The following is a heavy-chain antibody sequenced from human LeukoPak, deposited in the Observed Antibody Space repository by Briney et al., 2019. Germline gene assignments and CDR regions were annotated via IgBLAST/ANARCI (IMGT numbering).Heavy chain of an antibody. J-gene: IGHJ3*02. Sequence: PGGSLRLSCAASEFTFSSNAMSWVRQAPGKGLKWFSAISGSGGSTYYADSVKGRFTISRDNSKNTLYLQMNSLRAEDTAVYYCAKDTMIEDFDIWGQGTMVTVSS. D-gene: IGHD3-22*01. CDR2: ISGSGGST. CDR1: EFTFSSNA. CDR3: AKDTMIEDFDI. V-gene: IGHV3-23*01.